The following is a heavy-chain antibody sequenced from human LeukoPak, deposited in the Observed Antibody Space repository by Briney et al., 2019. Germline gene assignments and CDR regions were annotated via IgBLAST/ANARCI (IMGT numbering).Heavy chain of an antibody. CDR1: GFTLSSHG. V-gene: IGHV3-33*01. D-gene: IGHD6-19*01. Sequence: GGSLRLSCAASGFTLSSHGMHWVRQAPGRGLEWVAVIWYDGSKEYYAESAKGRFTISRDISKNTLYLQMNSLRAEDTAVYYCARDLHPNGWSDFDYWGQGTLVTVSS. J-gene: IGHJ4*02. CDR2: IWYDGSKE. CDR3: ARDLHPNGWSDFDY.